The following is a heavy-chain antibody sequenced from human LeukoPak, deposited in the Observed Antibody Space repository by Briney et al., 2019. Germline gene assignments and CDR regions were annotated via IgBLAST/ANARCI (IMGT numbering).Heavy chain of an antibody. CDR3: ARTLVVINDAFDI. CDR2: MNPNSGNT. J-gene: IGHJ3*02. V-gene: IGHV1-8*01. D-gene: IGHD3-22*01. Sequence: ASVKVSCKASGYTFTSYDINWVRQATGQGLECMGWMNPNSGNTGYAQKFQGRVTMTRNTSISTAYMELSRLRSDDTAVYYCARTLVVINDAFDIWGQGTMVTVSS. CDR1: GYTFTSYD.